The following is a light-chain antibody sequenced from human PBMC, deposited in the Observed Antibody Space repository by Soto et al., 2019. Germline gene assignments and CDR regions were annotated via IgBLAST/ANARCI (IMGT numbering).Light chain of an antibody. J-gene: IGKJ4*01. CDR3: QEYGTAVLT. Sequence: EIMLTQSPGTLSLSPGERATLSCRASQSVSSTYLAWYQQKPGQAPRLLIYGASSRATGISDRFSGSGSGTDFTLTISRLESEDSAVYYCQEYGTAVLTFGGGTKVEIK. CDR2: GAS. V-gene: IGKV3-20*01. CDR1: QSVSSTY.